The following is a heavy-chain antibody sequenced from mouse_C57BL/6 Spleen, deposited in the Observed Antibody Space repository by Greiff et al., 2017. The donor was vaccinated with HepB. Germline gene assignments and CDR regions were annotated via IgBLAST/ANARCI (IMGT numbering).Heavy chain of an antibody. CDR1: GYSFTGYF. D-gene: IGHD1-1*01. J-gene: IGHJ1*03. V-gene: IGHV1-20*01. CDR2: INPYNGDT. CDR3: ARTPITTVVRWYFDV. Sequence: VQLQQSGPELVKPGDSVKISCKASGYSFTGYFMNWVMQSHGKSLEWIGRINPYNGDTFYNQKFKGKATLTVDKSSSTAHMELRSLTSEDSAVYYCARTPITTVVRWYFDVWGTGTTVTVSS.